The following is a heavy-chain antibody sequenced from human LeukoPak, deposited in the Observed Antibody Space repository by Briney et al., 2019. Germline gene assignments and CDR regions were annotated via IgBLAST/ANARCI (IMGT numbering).Heavy chain of an antibody. CDR2: IYYSGST. V-gene: IGHV4-39*07. Sequence: SETLSLTCTVSGGSISSSSYYWGWIRQPPGKGLEWIGSIYYSGSTYYNPSLKSRVTISVDTPKNQFSLKLSSVTAADTAVYYCARNPVKNFDYWGQGTLVTVSS. J-gene: IGHJ4*02. CDR1: GGSISSSSYY. D-gene: IGHD4-23*01. CDR3: ARNPVKNFDY.